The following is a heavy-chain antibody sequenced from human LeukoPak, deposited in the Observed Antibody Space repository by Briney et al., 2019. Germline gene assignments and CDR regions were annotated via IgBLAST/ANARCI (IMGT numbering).Heavy chain of an antibody. D-gene: IGHD3-9*01. CDR2: ISYDGSNK. CDR3: AKEGSYYDILTGYYDY. V-gene: IGHV3-30*18. Sequence: PGGSLRLSCAASGSTFSSYGMHWVRQAPGKGLEWVAVISYDGSNKYYADSVKGRFTISRDNSKNTLYLQMNSLRAEDTAVYYCAKEGSYYDILTGYYDYWGQGTLVTVSS. CDR1: GSTFSSYG. J-gene: IGHJ4*02.